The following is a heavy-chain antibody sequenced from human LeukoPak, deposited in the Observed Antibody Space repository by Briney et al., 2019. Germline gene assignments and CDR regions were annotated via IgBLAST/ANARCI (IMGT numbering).Heavy chain of an antibody. CDR3: ARESTGFSIDY. J-gene: IGHJ4*02. D-gene: IGHD1-14*01. V-gene: IGHV3-7*01. CDR2: IKEDGSEK. Sequence: SGGSLRLSCAASGFTFSSHWMSWVRQAPGKGLEWVANIKEDGSEKYYVDSVKGRFAISRDNAKTSLYLQMNSLRAEDTAVYFCARESTGFSIDYWGQGTLVTVSS. CDR1: GFTFSSHW.